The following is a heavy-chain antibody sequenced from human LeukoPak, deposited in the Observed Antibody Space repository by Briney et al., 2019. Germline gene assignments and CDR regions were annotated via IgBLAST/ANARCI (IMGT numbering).Heavy chain of an antibody. CDR1: GFTFSSYS. CDR3: ARVAGVPWY. Sequence: GGSLRLSCAASGFTFSSYSMSWVRQAPGKGLEWVANIKQDGSEKYYVDSVKGRFTISRDNAKNSLYLQMNSLRVEDTGVYYCARVAGVPWYWGQGTLVTASS. V-gene: IGHV3-7*01. CDR2: IKQDGSEK. D-gene: IGHD1-26*01. J-gene: IGHJ4*02.